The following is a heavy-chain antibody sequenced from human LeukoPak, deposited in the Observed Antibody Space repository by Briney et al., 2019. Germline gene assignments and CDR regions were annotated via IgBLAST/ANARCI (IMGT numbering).Heavy chain of an antibody. J-gene: IGHJ5*02. CDR2: INPIGGST. Sequence: ASVKVSCKASGYTFTGYYMNWVRQAPGQGLEWMGIINPIGGSTSYAQKFQGRVTMTRDTSTSTVYMELSSLRSEDTAVYYCARDTCSGGSCYSMVGWFDPWGQGTLVTVSS. V-gene: IGHV1-46*01. CDR3: ARDTCSGGSCYSMVGWFDP. D-gene: IGHD2-15*01. CDR1: GYTFTGYY.